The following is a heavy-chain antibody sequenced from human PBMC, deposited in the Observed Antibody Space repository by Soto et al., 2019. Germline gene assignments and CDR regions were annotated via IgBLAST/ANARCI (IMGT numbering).Heavy chain of an antibody. CDR2: INTYNGDT. D-gene: IGHD2-21*01. V-gene: IGHV1-18*01. J-gene: IGHJ4*02. CDR3: EREYCDSSRCYGVDY. CDR1: GYTFTTFG. Sequence: QIQLVQSGAEVKKPGASVKVSCKPSGYTFTTFGISWVRQAPGQGLEWMGWINTYNGDTNYAQTLRGRVTMTTDTSTSTGYMELRCLTSDGSAVYYCEREYCDSSRCYGVDYWGQGPLVTVSS.